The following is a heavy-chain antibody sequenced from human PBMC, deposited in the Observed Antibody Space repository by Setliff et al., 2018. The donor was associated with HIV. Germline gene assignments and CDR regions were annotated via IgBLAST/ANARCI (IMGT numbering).Heavy chain of an antibody. D-gene: IGHD1-26*01. CDR3: ATGGHRLHDY. CDR1: GGSISSSTYY. Sequence: PSETLSLTCTVSGGSISSSTYYWGWIRQPPGKGLEWIGTIYYGGGTYYKSSLKSRLIISLDTSKNQFSLKLRSVTAADTAVYFCATGGHRLHDYWGQGTLVTVSS. CDR2: IYYGGGT. J-gene: IGHJ4*02. V-gene: IGHV4-39*07.